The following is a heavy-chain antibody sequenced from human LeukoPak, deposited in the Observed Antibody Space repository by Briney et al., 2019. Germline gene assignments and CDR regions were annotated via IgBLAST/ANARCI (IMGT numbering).Heavy chain of an antibody. D-gene: IGHD6-13*01. J-gene: IGHJ4*02. CDR2: LYSDGTT. CDR1: GFTVSSNY. V-gene: IGHV3-53*05. Sequence: PGGSLRLSCAASGFTVSSNYMGWVRQAPGKGLEWVSILYSDGTTYYADSVKGRFTISRDNFKNTVYPQMNSLRSEDTAVYYCARWKIGRVAAAGTLDYFDHWGQGTLVTVSS. CDR3: ARWKIGRVAAAGTLDYFDH.